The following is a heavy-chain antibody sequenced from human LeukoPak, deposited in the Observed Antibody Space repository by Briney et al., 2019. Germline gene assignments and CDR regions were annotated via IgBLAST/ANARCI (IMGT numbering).Heavy chain of an antibody. J-gene: IGHJ3*02. CDR2: INPNDGST. CDR1: GYTFTRYY. D-gene: IGHD4-23*01. V-gene: IGHV1-46*01. CDR3: ARTTYGGNSGDAFDI. Sequence: GASVKVSCKASGYTFTRYYIHWLRQAPGQGLEWMGIINPNDGSTVHAQNFQDRFTMTSDTSTSTVYMELSSLRSEDTAVYYCARTTYGGNSGDAFDIWGQGTMVTVSS.